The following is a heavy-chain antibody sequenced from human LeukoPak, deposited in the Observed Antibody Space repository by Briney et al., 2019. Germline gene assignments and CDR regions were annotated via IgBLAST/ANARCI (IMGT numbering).Heavy chain of an antibody. CDR2: FDPEDGET. CDR3: ATGLIGGVYNYDSSGLGYFDY. V-gene: IGHV1-24*01. D-gene: IGHD3-22*01. CDR1: GYTLTELS. J-gene: IGHJ4*02. Sequence: ASVKVSCKVSGYTLTELSMHWVRQAPGKGLEWMGGFDPEDGETIYAQKFQGRVTMTEDTSTDTAYMELSSLRSEDTAVYYCATGLIGGVYNYDSSGLGYFDYWGQGTLVTVSS.